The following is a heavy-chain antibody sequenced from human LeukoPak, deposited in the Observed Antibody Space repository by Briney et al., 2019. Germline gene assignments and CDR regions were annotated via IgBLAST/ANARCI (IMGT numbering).Heavy chain of an antibody. CDR1: GFTFSSYA. CDR3: AKDLDYDSSGSFDY. Sequence: GGSLRLSCAASGFTFSSYAMSWVRQAPGKGLEWASAISGSGGSTYYADSVKGRFTISRDNSKNTLYLQMNSLRAEDTAVYYCAKDLDYDSSGSFDYWGQGTLVTVSS. J-gene: IGHJ4*02. D-gene: IGHD3-22*01. V-gene: IGHV3-23*01. CDR2: ISGSGGST.